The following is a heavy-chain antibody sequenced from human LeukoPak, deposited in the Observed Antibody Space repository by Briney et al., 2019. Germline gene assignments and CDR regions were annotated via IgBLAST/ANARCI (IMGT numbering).Heavy chain of an antibody. D-gene: IGHD5-18*01. V-gene: IGHV1-46*01. CDR3: ARGASANLRLIYFDY. CDR1: GYTFTSYY. J-gene: IGHJ4*02. CDR2: INPSGGST. Sequence: GASVKVSCKASGYTFTSYYMHWVRQAPGQGLEWMGIINPSGGSTSYAQKFQGRVTMTRDMSTSTVYMELSSLRSEDTAVYYCARGASANLRLIYFDYWGQGTLVTVSS.